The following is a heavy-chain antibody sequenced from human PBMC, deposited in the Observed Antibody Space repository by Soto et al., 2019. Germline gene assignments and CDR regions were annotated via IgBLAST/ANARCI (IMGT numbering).Heavy chain of an antibody. CDR3: VRVVAIPGYPDN. CDR2: IVPIVDTS. CDR1: GGTFSSYA. D-gene: IGHD5-12*01. V-gene: IGHV1-69*12. J-gene: IGHJ4*02. Sequence: QVQLVQSGAEVRQPASSVKVSCKTSGGTFSSYAISWVRQAPGQGLGWMGGIVPIVDTSTYAQKFQGRVTINADESTSTVYMELSSLRSDDTAVYYCVRVVAIPGYPDNWGQGTLVTVSS.